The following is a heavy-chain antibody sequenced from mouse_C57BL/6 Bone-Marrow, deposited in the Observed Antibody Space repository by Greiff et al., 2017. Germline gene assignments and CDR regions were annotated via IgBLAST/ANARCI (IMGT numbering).Heavy chain of an antibody. D-gene: IGHD1-1*01. CDR1: GYAFSSYW. CDR2: IYPGDGDT. V-gene: IGHV1-80*01. Sequence: QVQLQQSGAELVKPGASVKISCKASGYAFSSYWMNWVKQRPGKGLEWIGQIYPGDGDTNYNGKFEGKATLTADKSSSTAYMQLSSLTSEDSAVYFCARNPLYYYGSSQYYFDYWGQGTTLTVSS. CDR3: ARNPLYYYGSSQYYFDY. J-gene: IGHJ2*01.